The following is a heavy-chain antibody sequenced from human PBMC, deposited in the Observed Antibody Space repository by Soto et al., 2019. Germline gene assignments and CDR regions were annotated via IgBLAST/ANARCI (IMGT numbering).Heavy chain of an antibody. CDR2: IVVGSGNT. CDR1: GFTFTSSA. CDR3: AADKGWELRRGAKKFDY. D-gene: IGHD1-26*01. Sequence: SVKVSCKASGFTFTSSAVQWVRQARGQRLEWIGWIVVGSGNTNYAQKFQERVTITRDMSTSTAYMELSSLRSEDTAVYYCAADKGWELRRGAKKFDYWGQGTLVTVSS. J-gene: IGHJ4*02. V-gene: IGHV1-58*01.